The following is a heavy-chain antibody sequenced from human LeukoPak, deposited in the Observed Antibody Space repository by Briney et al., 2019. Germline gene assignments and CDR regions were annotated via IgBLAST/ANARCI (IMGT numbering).Heavy chain of an antibody. CDR2: IKQDGSEK. J-gene: IGHJ4*02. CDR1: GFTFTTYW. CDR3: AKGSNWAFDY. V-gene: IGHV3-7*01. Sequence: GGSLRLSCAASGFTFTTYWMCWVRQAPGKGLEWVANIKQDGSEKYYVDSVKGRFTISRDNAKNSLYLQMNSLRAEDTAVYYCAKGSNWAFDYWGQGTLVTVSS. D-gene: IGHD6-13*01.